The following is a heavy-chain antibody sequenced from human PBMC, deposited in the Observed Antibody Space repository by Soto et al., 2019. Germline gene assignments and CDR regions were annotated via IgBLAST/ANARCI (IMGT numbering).Heavy chain of an antibody. CDR1: GGSIRSGDYY. J-gene: IGHJ6*02. D-gene: IGHD5-12*01. V-gene: IGHV4-30-4*01. Sequence: SETLSLTCTVSGGSIRSGDYYWSWIRQPPGKGLEWIGYIYYSGSTYYSPSLKSRVTISVDTSKNQFSLKLSSVTAADTAVYYCARDLLVATIRYYYYGMDVWGQGTTVTVSS. CDR3: ARDLLVATIRYYYYGMDV. CDR2: IYYSGST.